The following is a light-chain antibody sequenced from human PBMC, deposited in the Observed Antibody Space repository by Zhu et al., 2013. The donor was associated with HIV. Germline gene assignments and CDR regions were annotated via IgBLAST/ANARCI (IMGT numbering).Light chain of an antibody. Sequence: DIVMTQSPDSLTVSLGERATINCKSSQSVLYSSNGNNYLAWYQQKPGQPPKLLISWASARESGVPDRFSGSGSGTNFSLTISRLEPEDFALYYCQQYDRSPFTFGPGTKVDLK. J-gene: IGKJ3*01. CDR3: QQYDRSPFT. CDR1: QSVLYSSNGNNY. V-gene: IGKV4-1*01. CDR2: WAS.